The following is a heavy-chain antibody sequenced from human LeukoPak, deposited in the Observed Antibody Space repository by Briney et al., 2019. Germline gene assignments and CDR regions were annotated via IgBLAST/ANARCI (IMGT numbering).Heavy chain of an antibody. Sequence: PSETLSLTCTVSGGSISSSSYYWGWIRQPPGKGLEWIGSIYYSGSTYYNPSLKSRVTISVDTSKNQFSLKLSSVTAADTAVYYCARGSSRDFDWLLTRRGAPPPDYWGQGTLVTVSS. D-gene: IGHD3-9*01. CDR1: GGSISSSSYY. CDR2: IYYSGST. V-gene: IGHV4-39*07. J-gene: IGHJ4*02. CDR3: ARGSSRDFDWLLTRRGAPPPDY.